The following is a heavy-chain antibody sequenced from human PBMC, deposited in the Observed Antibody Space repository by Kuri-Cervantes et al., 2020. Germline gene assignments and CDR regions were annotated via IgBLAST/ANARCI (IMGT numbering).Heavy chain of an antibody. CDR1: GFTFSNYG. D-gene: IGHD6-13*01. CDR3: ARSRPSSCFDY. V-gene: IGHV3-33*08. CDR2: IWYDGSNK. J-gene: IGHJ4*02. Sequence: GESLKISCAASGFTFSNYGMHWVRQAPDKGLEWVAVIWYDGSNKYYADSVKGRFTISRDNSKNTLYLQMNSLRAEDTAVYYCARSRPSSCFDYWGQGTLVTVSS.